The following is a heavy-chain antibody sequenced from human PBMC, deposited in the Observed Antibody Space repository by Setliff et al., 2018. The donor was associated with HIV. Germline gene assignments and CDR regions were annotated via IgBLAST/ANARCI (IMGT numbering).Heavy chain of an antibody. CDR2: IWTSGST. Sequence: SETLSLTCTVSGDGISSGSYYWSWIRQPAGKGLEWIGRIWTSGSTNYNPSLKSRVTISVDSSKNQFSLKLTSVTAADTATYFCARSSSSWSGWFDPWGQGTLVTVSS. CDR3: ARSSSSWSGWFDP. V-gene: IGHV4-61*02. J-gene: IGHJ5*02. CDR1: GDGISSGSYY. D-gene: IGHD6-13*01.